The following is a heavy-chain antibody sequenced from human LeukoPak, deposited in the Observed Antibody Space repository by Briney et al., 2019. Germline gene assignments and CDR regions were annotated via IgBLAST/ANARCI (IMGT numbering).Heavy chain of an antibody. Sequence: GGSLRLSCAASGFTFSSYAMSWVRQASGKGLEWVSAISGSGGSTYYADSVKGRFTISRDNSKNTLYLQMNSLRAEDTAVYYCAKGSQAVHDAFDIWGQGTMVTVSS. V-gene: IGHV3-23*01. J-gene: IGHJ3*02. CDR2: ISGSGGST. CDR3: AKGSQAVHDAFDI. CDR1: GFTFSSYA. D-gene: IGHD1-1*01.